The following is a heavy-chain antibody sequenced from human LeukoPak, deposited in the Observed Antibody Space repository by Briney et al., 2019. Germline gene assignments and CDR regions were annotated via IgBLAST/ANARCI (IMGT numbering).Heavy chain of an antibody. CDR3: APRVVVISAPIDY. Sequence: GGSLRLSCAASGFTFSSYGMHWVRQAPGKGLEWVAFIRYDGSNKYYADSVKGRFTISRDNSKNTLYLQMNSLRAEDTAVYYCAPRVVVISAPIDYWGQGTLVTVSS. CDR1: GFTFSSYG. V-gene: IGHV3-30*02. CDR2: IRYDGSNK. D-gene: IGHD2-21*01. J-gene: IGHJ4*02.